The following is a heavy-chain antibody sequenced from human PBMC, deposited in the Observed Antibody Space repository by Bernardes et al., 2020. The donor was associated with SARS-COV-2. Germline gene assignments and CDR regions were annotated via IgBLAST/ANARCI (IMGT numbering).Heavy chain of an antibody. CDR2: VNTDGSTT. D-gene: IGHD3-16*02. CDR3: ARGGLTFGGVTVR. J-gene: IGHJ4*02. CDR1: GFTFSNYW. Sequence: GGSLRLSCAVSGFTFSNYWIHWVRQAPGKGLVWVSRVNTDGSTTNYADSVKGRFTISRDNAKNTLYLQMNSLRVEDTAVYYCARGGLTFGGVTVRWGQGTLVTVSS. V-gene: IGHV3-74*01.